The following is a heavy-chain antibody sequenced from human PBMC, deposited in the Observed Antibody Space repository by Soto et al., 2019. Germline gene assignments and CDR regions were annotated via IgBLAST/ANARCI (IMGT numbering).Heavy chain of an antibody. V-gene: IGHV1-2*02. D-gene: IGHD6-19*01. J-gene: IGHJ5*02. Sequence: ASVKVSCKASGGGFSSYAVNWVRQAPGQGLEWVGWINPNSGGTNYAQKFQGRVTMTRDTSISTAYMELSRLRSDDTAVYYCARDLIAVAGTPWFDPWGQGTLVTVSS. CDR1: GGGFSSYA. CDR2: INPNSGGT. CDR3: ARDLIAVAGTPWFDP.